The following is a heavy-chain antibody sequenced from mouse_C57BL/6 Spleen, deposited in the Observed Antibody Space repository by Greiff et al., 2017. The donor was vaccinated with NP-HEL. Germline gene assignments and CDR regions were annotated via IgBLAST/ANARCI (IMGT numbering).Heavy chain of an antibody. CDR1: GYTFTSYG. J-gene: IGHJ2*01. CDR2: IYPRSGNT. Sequence: VQLQESGAELARPGASVKLSCKASGYTFTSYGISWVKQRTGQGLEWIGEIYPRSGNTYYNEKFKGKATLTADKSSSTAYMELRSLTSEDSAVYFCARWGTTVVATDYWGQGTTLTVSS. V-gene: IGHV1-81*01. CDR3: ARWGTTVVATDY. D-gene: IGHD1-1*01.